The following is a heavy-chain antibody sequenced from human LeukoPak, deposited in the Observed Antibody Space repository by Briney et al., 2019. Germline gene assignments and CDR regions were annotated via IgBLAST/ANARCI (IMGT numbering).Heavy chain of an antibody. D-gene: IGHD3-3*01. CDR1: GYTFTGYY. J-gene: IGHJ6*03. Sequence: ASVKVSCKASGYTFTGYYMHWVRQAPGQGLEWMGWINPNSGGTNYAQKFQGRVTMTRDTSISTAYMELSRLRSDDTAVYYCARGQYDFWRAHYYMDVWGKGTTVTVSS. CDR2: INPNSGGT. CDR3: ARGQYDFWRAHYYMDV. V-gene: IGHV1-2*02.